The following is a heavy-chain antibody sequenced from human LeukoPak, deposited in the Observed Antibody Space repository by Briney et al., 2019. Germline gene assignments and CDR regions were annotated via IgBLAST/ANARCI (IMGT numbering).Heavy chain of an antibody. V-gene: IGHV3-21*01. CDR3: ARRYSSGWDFGY. J-gene: IGHJ4*02. CDR1: GFTFSSYS. Sequence: GGSLRLSCAASGFTFSSYSMNWVRQAPGKGLEWVSSISSSSSYIYYADSVKGRFTISRDNAKNSLYLQMNSLRAEDTAVYYCARRYSSGWDFGYWGQGTLVTVSS. D-gene: IGHD6-19*01. CDR2: ISSSSSYI.